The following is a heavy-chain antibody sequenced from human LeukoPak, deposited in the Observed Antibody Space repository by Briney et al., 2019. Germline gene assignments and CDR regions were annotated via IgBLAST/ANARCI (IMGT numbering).Heavy chain of an antibody. J-gene: IGHJ4*02. CDR1: DGSFSGYY. D-gene: IGHD6-6*01. Sequence: SETLSLTCAVYDGSFSGYYWSWIRQPPGKGLEWIGEINHSGSTNYNPSLKSRVTISVDTSKNQFSLKLSSVTAADTAVYYCARGGLGIAARLAPYFDYWGQGTLVTVSS. CDR2: INHSGST. CDR3: ARGGLGIAARLAPYFDY. V-gene: IGHV4-34*01.